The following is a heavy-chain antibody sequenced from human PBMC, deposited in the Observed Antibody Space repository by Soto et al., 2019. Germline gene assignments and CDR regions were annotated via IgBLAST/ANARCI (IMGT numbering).Heavy chain of an antibody. CDR2: INYSEST. CDR3: DRRASTMAFTYY. J-gene: IGHJ4*02. CDR1: GGSISSGDYY. Sequence: SETLSLTCTVSGGSISSGDYYWTWIRQTPGRGLEYIGYINYSESTYYNPSLQSRFTISIDTSKNQFSLKLSSVTAADTAVYSCDRRASTMAFTYYWGQGTLVTVSS. D-gene: IGHD3-10*01. V-gene: IGHV4-30-4*01.